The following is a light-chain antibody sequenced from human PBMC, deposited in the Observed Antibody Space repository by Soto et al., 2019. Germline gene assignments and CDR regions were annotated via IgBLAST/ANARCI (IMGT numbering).Light chain of an antibody. CDR3: QQANRFPPT. Sequence: DIQMTQLPSSMSASVGDRVTITCRASQGISRWLSWYHQKPGKAPNLLIYSASTLHSGVPSRVSGSGSGTDFTLTISSLHPEDFGTYYCQQANRFPPTFGPGTKVDMK. CDR2: SAS. J-gene: IGKJ3*01. V-gene: IGKV1-12*01. CDR1: QGISRW.